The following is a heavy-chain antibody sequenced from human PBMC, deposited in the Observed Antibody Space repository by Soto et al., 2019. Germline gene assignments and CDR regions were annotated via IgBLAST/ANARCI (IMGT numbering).Heavy chain of an antibody. J-gene: IGHJ6*02. CDR3: AISLGSGSYYWSRGYYGMDD. V-gene: IGHV5-51*03. CDR1: GYSFTSYW. CDR2: IYPGDSDT. D-gene: IGHD3-10*01. Sequence: EVQLVQSGAEVKKPGASLTISCKGSGYSFTSYWIGWVRQMPGKGLEWMGIIYPGDSDTRYSPSFQGQVTISADKSISTPYLQWSSLKASDTGMYYCAISLGSGSYYWSRGYYGMDDWGQGTTVTVSS.